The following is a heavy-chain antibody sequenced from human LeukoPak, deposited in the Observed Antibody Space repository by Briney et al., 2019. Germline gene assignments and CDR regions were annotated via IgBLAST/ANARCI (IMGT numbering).Heavy chain of an antibody. CDR1: GFAFNTYG. CDR3: AKSNTESQTTVGN. J-gene: IGHJ4*02. Sequence: GGSLRLSCAASGFAFNTYGMHWVRQAPGKGLEWIAVVWSDGSNRFYADSVEGRFTISRDNSKNTLYLQMNSLRAEDTAVYYCAKSNTESQTTVGNWGQGTLVSVSS. D-gene: IGHD1-14*01. V-gene: IGHV3-33*06. CDR2: VWSDGSNR.